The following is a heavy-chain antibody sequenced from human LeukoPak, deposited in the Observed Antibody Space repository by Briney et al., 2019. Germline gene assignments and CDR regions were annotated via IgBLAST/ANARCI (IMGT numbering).Heavy chain of an antibody. CDR2: ISTSGGST. CDR1: GFTFTSYA. Sequence: PGGSLRLSCAASGFTFTSYAMSWVRQAPGKGLEWVSTISTSGGSTYYADSVKGRFTISRDNSKNTLYLQMNSLRAEDTAVYYCAKAPSGGYWSFDNWGHGTLVTVSS. D-gene: IGHD1-26*01. V-gene: IGHV3-23*01. J-gene: IGHJ4*01. CDR3: AKAPSGGYWSFDN.